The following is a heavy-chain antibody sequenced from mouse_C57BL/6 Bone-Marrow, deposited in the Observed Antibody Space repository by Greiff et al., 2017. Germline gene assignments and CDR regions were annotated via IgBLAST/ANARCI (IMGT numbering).Heavy chain of an antibody. V-gene: IGHV5-6*01. CDR1: GFTFSSYG. CDR2: ISSGGSYT. D-gene: IGHD4-1*01. J-gene: IGHJ2*01. Sequence: EVQLQESGGDLVKPGGSLKLSCAASGFTFSSYGMSWVRQTPDKRLEWVATISSGGSYTYYPDSVKGRFTISRDNAKNTLYLQMSSLKSEDTAMYDCARQRTGYYFDYWGQGTTLTVSS. CDR3: ARQRTGYYFDY.